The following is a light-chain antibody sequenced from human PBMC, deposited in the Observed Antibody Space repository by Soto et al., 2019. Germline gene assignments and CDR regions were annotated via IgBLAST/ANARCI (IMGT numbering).Light chain of an antibody. CDR1: RSDVGGYKY. CDR3: SSYTSSSTYV. Sequence: QSALTQPASVSGSPGQSITISCTGTRSDVGGYKYDSWYQQHPGKAPKLMIYEVSNRPSGVSNRFSGSKPGNTASLTISGIQAEDEADYYCSSYTSSSTYVFGSGTKLTVL. CDR2: EVS. J-gene: IGLJ1*01. V-gene: IGLV2-14*01.